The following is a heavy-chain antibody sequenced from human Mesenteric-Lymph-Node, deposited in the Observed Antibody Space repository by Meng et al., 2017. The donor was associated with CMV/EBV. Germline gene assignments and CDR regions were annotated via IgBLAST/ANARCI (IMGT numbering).Heavy chain of an antibody. J-gene: IGHJ5*02. Sequence: TVSGGSISSYYWSRIRQPPGKGLEWIGYISYSGSTNYNPSLKSRVTISVDTSKNQFSLKLSSVTAADTAVYYCARSSDYYDSSGYAPWGQGTLVTVSS. CDR2: ISYSGST. CDR1: GGSISSYY. CDR3: ARSSDYYDSSGYAP. V-gene: IGHV4-59*01. D-gene: IGHD3-22*01.